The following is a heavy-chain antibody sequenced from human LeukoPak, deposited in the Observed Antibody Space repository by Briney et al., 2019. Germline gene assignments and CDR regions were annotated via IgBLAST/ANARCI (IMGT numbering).Heavy chain of an antibody. CDR1: GFTFGDYA. V-gene: IGHV3-49*04. CDR2: IRSKAYGGTT. CDR3: TRTPVGAGGIHSDY. J-gene: IGHJ4*02. D-gene: IGHD6-13*01. Sequence: GGSLRLSCTASGFTFGDYAMSWVRQAPGKGLEWVGFIRSKAYGGTTEYAASVKGRFTISRDDSKSIAYLQMNSLKTEDTAVYYCTRTPVGAGGIHSDYWGQGTLVTVSS.